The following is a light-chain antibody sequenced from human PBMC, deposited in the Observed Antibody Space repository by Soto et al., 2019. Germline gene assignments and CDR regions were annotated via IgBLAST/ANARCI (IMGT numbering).Light chain of an antibody. V-gene: IGKV1D-12*01. Sequence: DIQMTQSPSSVSASVGDRVTITCQASQGISRSLAWYQQKPGKAPKLLIYSASSLQSGVPSRFSGSGFRTDFTLTISSLQPEDFATYYCQQADTFPITFGQGTRLEIK. CDR1: QGISRS. J-gene: IGKJ5*01. CDR3: QQADTFPIT. CDR2: SAS.